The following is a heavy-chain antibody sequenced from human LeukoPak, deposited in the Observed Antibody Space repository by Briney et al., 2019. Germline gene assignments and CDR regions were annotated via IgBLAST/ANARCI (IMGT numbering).Heavy chain of an antibody. J-gene: IGHJ4*02. D-gene: IGHD6-19*01. CDR2: ISYSGNT. Sequence: SETLSLTCTVSGGSISNYYWSWIRQPPGKGLELIGYISYSGNTNYNPSLKSRVTTSIDTSKNQFSLKLSSVTAADTAVYYCGRDLGGQWLVFDYWGQGTLVVVSS. CDR3: GRDLGGQWLVFDY. CDR1: GGSISNYY. V-gene: IGHV4-59*01.